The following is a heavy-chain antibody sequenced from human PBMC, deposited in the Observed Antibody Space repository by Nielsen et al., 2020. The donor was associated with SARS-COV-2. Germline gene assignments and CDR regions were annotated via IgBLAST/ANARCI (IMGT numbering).Heavy chain of an antibody. J-gene: IGHJ5*02. CDR2: IYYSGST. Sequence: SETLSLTCTVSGGSISSGGYYWSWIRQHPGKGLEWIGYIYYSGSTHYNPSLKSRVTISVDTSKNQFSLKLSSVTAADTAVYYCAREGRITGTTDWFDPWGQGTLVTVSS. CDR1: GGSISSGGYY. D-gene: IGHD1-7*01. V-gene: IGHV4-31*03. CDR3: AREGRITGTTDWFDP.